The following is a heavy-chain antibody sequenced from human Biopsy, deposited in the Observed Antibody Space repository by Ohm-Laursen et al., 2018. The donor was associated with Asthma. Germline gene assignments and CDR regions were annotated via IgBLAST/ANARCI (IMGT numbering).Heavy chain of an antibody. D-gene: IGHD3-22*01. Sequence: LRLSCSASGFTFRSYAMHWVRQAPVKGLEWVAVIWYDGSNKYYADSVKGRFTISRDNSKNTLYLQMNSLRAEDTAVYYCARDPAGYYYFDYWGQGTLVTVSS. CDR3: ARDPAGYYYFDY. CDR1: GFTFRSYA. CDR2: IWYDGSNK. J-gene: IGHJ4*02. V-gene: IGHV3-33*08.